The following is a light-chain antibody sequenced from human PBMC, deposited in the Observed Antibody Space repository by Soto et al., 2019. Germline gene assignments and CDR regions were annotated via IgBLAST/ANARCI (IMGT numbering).Light chain of an antibody. CDR3: QQDESSPLT. Sequence: EIVLTQSPDTLSLSPGERATLSCRASQSVSSSFLAWYHQKPGQAPRLLIYRASSRATGIPDRFTGSGSGTDFPITISRLEPEDVAVYYCQQDESSPLTFGGGTKVEIK. CDR1: QSVSSSF. J-gene: IGKJ4*01. V-gene: IGKV3-20*01. CDR2: RAS.